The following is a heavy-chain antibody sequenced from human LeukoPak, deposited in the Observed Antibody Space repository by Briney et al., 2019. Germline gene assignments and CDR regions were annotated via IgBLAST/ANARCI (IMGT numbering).Heavy chain of an antibody. CDR3: ARDPQNCGGDCYSFSYYYYYMDV. CDR2: ISSSSSYI. J-gene: IGHJ6*03. Sequence: GGSLRLSCAASGFTFSSYSMNWVRQAPGKGLEWVSSISSSSSYIYYADSVKGRFTISRDNAKNSLYLQMNSLRAEDTAVYYCARDPQNCGGDCYSFSYYYYYMDVWGKGTTVTVSS. CDR1: GFTFSSYS. V-gene: IGHV3-21*01. D-gene: IGHD2-21*01.